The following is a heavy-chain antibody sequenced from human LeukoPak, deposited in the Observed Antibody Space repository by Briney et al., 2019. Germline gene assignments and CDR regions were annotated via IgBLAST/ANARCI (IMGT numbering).Heavy chain of an antibody. J-gene: IGHJ4*02. D-gene: IGHD3-10*01. CDR1: GGSISSGGFH. CDR3: ARGAMVRALAD. CDR2: FFTSGST. Sequence: PSQTLSLTCTVSGGSISSGGFHWSWIRQPAGKGVEWIGRFFTSGSTNYNPSLKSRVTISVDTSKNQFSLRLSSVTAADTAVYYCARGAMVRALADWGQGTLVTVSS. V-gene: IGHV4-61*02.